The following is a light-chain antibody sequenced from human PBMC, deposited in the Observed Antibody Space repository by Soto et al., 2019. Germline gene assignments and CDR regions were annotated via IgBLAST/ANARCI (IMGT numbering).Light chain of an antibody. CDR1: QSISDW. J-gene: IGKJ1*01. V-gene: IGKV1-5*03. CDR3: QQHYNYPT. CDR2: RAS. Sequence: DILMTQSPSTLSASVGDRVTITCRASQSISDWLAWYQQKPGKAPKLLIYRASSLESEVPSRFSGRGSGTDFTLTISSLQTDDFATYYCQQHYNYPTFGQGTKVEIK.